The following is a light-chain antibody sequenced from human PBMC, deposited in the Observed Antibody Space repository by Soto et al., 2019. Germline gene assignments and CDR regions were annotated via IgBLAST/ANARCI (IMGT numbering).Light chain of an antibody. CDR3: QQYGSSPWT. J-gene: IGKJ1*01. Sequence: ESPGPLFLSPGGRAQLSCRASQSVSSNLAWYQQKPGQAPRILIYGASRRATGIPDRFSGSGSGTDFTLTISRLEPEDSAVYYCQQYGSSPWTFGQGTKVDIK. V-gene: IGKV3-20*01. CDR1: QSVSSN. CDR2: GAS.